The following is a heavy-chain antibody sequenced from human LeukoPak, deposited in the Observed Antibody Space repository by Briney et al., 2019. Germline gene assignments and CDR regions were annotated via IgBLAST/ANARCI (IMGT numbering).Heavy chain of an antibody. V-gene: IGHV1-2*02. CDR3: AGRSYSSSWYYYYGMDV. J-gene: IGHJ6*02. D-gene: IGHD6-13*01. CDR2: INPNSGGT. Sequence: GASVKVSCKASGYTFTGYYMHWVRQAPGQGLEWMGWINPNSGGTNYAQKFQGRVTMTRDTSISTAYMELSRLRSDDTAVYYCAGRSYSSSWYYYYGMDVRGQGTTVTVSS. CDR1: GYTFTGYY.